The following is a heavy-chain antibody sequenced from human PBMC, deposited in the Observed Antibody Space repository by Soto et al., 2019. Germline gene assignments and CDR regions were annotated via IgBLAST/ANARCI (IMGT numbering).Heavy chain of an antibody. CDR1: GFTFSSYA. J-gene: IGHJ4*02. Sequence: EVQLLESGGGLVQPGGSLRLSCAASGFTFSSYAMSWVRQAPGKGLEWVSAISGSGGSTYYADSVKGRFIISRDNSKNTLYLQMNSLRAEDTAVYYCAKENDFWSGSEYYFDYWGQGTLVTVSS. D-gene: IGHD3-3*01. CDR2: ISGSGGST. CDR3: AKENDFWSGSEYYFDY. V-gene: IGHV3-23*01.